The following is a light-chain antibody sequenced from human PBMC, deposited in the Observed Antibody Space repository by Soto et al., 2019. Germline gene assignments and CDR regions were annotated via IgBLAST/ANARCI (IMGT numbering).Light chain of an antibody. Sequence: EIVLTQSPATLSLSPGERATLSCRASQSVSSYLAWYQQKPGQAPRLLIYNASNRATGIPARFSGSGSGTDFTLNISSLVAEVIAVYYCHQRSNLPQGFTFGPGTKMDIK. CDR2: NAS. J-gene: IGKJ3*01. CDR3: HQRSNLPQGFT. V-gene: IGKV3-11*01. CDR1: QSVSSY.